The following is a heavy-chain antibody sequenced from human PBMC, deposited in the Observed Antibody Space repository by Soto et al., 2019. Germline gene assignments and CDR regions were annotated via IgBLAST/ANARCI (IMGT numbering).Heavy chain of an antibody. J-gene: IGHJ4*02. D-gene: IGHD3-22*01. CDR3: AREGPYHSNRYYYF. CDR2: IYYGGST. CDR1: GGSISGYY. Sequence: SETLSLTCTVSGGSISGYYWSWIRQPPGKGLEWIGYIYYGGSTNYNPSLKSRVTISVDTSKNQFSLKLSSVTAADTAVYYCAREGPYHSNRYYYFWGQGTLVTVSS. V-gene: IGHV4-59*01.